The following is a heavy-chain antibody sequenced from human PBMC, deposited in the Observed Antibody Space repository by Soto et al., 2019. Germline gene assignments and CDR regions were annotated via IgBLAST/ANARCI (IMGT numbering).Heavy chain of an antibody. J-gene: IGHJ4*02. CDR1: GGSISSGGYY. Sequence: NPSETLSLTCTVSGGSISSGGYYWSWIRQHPGKGLEWIGFIYYTGNTYYNPSLQSRITISVDTPKSEFSLKLSSVTAADTAVYYCARLGRYCRRSGCFGNNFDHWGQGALVTVSS. CDR3: ARLGRYCRRSGCFGNNFDH. V-gene: IGHV4-31*03. D-gene: IGHD2-15*01. CDR2: IYYTGNT.